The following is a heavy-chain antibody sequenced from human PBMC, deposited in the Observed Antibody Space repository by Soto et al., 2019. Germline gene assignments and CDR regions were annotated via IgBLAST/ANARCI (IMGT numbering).Heavy chain of an antibody. CDR1: GYSISSSNL. CDR3: ARKPPGTGEFDS. CDR2: IYYSGST. D-gene: IGHD3-16*01. V-gene: IGHV4-28*01. J-gene: IGHJ4*02. Sequence: SETLSLTCAVSGYSISSSNLWGWIRQPPGKGLEWIGYIYYSGSTYYNPSLKSRVTMSVDTSKNQFSLKLSSVTAVDTAVYYCARKPPGTGEFDSWGQGTLVTVSS.